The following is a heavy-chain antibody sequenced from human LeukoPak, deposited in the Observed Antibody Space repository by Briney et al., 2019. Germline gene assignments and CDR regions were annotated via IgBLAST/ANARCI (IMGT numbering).Heavy chain of an antibody. CDR3: AREGKTYYYDSSGYFDY. V-gene: IGHV3-7*01. J-gene: IGHJ4*02. CDR1: GFTFSSYW. CDR2: IKQDGSEK. D-gene: IGHD3-22*01. Sequence: GGSLRLSCAASGFTFSSYWMSWVRQAPGKGLEWVANIKQDGSEKYYVDSVKGRFTISRDNAKNSLYLQMNSLRAEDTTVYYCAREGKTYYYDSSGYFDYWGQGTLVTVSS.